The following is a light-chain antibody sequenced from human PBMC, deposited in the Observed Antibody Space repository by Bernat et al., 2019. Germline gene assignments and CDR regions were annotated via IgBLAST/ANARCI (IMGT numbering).Light chain of an antibody. CDR2: EVS. J-gene: IGLJ3*02. V-gene: IGLV2-23*02. CDR3: CSYAGSSTWV. Sequence: QSALTQPASVSGSPGQSITISCTGTSSDVGSYNLVSCYQQHPGKAPKLMIYEVSKRPSGVSNRFSGSKSGNTASLPISGLQAEDEADYYCCSYAGSSTWVFGGGTKLTVL. CDR1: SSDVGSYNL.